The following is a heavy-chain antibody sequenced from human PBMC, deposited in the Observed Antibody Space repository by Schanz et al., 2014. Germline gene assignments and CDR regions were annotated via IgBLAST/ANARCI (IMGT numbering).Heavy chain of an antibody. CDR2: IKSNTDGGTT. CDR1: GFTFTNAW. Sequence: EVELVESGGGLVKPGGSLRLSCVVSGFTFTNAWMSWVRQAPGKGLEWVGRIKSNTDGGTTDYATPVKGRFTISRDDSTNTLYLQMNSMKSEDTAAYYCTSMATIPRNWFDPWGQGTLVTVSS. V-gene: IGHV3-15*01. J-gene: IGHJ5*02. D-gene: IGHD2-2*02. CDR3: TSMATIPRNWFDP.